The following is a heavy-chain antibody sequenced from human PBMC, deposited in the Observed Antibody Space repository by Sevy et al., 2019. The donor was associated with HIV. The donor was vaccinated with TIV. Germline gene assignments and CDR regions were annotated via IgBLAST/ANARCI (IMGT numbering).Heavy chain of an antibody. CDR3: ARGVDLKGYYDFWSGYYTGNYYYYGMDV. V-gene: IGHV1-8*01. Sequence: ASVKVSCKASGYTFTSYDINWVRQATGQGLEWMGWMNPNSGNTGYPQKFQGRVTMTRNTSISTAYMELSSLRSEDTAVYYCARGVDLKGYYDFWSGYYTGNYYYYGMDVWGLGTTVTVSS. CDR2: MNPNSGNT. J-gene: IGHJ6*02. CDR1: GYTFTSYD. D-gene: IGHD3-3*01.